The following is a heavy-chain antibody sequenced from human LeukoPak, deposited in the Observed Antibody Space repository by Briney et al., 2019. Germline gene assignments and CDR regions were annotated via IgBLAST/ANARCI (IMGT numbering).Heavy chain of an antibody. J-gene: IGHJ4*02. D-gene: IGHD3-22*01. CDR2: IRYDGSNK. V-gene: IGHV3-30*02. Sequence: GGSLRLSCAASGFTFSSYGMHWVRQAPGKGLEWVAFIRYDGSNKYYADSVKGRFTISRDNSKNTLYLQMNSLRAEDTAVYYCARDLGAMIVVGLFDYWGQGTLVTVSS. CDR3: ARDLGAMIVVGLFDY. CDR1: GFTFSSYG.